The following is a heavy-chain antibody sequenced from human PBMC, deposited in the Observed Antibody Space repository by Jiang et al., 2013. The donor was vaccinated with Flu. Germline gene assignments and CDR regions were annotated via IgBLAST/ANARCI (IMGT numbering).Heavy chain of an antibody. CDR3: AHGGDDYDYVWGSYRYTKFGY. V-gene: IGHV2-5*02. CDR1: GFSLSTSGVG. CDR2: IYWDDDK. J-gene: IGHJ4*02. D-gene: IGHD3-16*02. Sequence: KPTQTLTLTCTFSGFSLSTSGVGVGWIRQPPGKALEWLALIYWDDDKRYSPSLKSRLTITKDTSKNQVVLTMTNMDPVDTATYYCAHGGDDYDYVWGSYRYTKFGYWGQGTLVTVSS.